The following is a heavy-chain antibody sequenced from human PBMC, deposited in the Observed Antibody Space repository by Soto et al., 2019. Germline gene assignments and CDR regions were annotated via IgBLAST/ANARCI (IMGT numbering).Heavy chain of an antibody. CDR3: AKDLDSSRAYYYHGVLDS. Sequence: XAVKVSCEAFGYPFIDFYIHWVRQAPGQGLEWVGLINPHSGTTSSAQKFEGRVTMTRDTSISTAYVELSSLTSDDTAVFYCAKDLDSSRAYYYHGVLDSWGQGTLVTVSS. CDR2: INPHSGTT. J-gene: IGHJ4*02. V-gene: IGHV1-2*02. D-gene: IGHD3-22*01. CDR1: GYPFIDFY.